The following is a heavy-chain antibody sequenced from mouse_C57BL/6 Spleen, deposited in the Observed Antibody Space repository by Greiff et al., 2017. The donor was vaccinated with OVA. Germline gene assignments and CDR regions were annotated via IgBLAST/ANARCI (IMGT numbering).Heavy chain of an antibody. J-gene: IGHJ2*01. D-gene: IGHD1-1*01. CDR2: ISSGRSTI. CDR3: ARGYYGSSHYFDY. CDR1: GFTFSDYG. Sequence: EVQGVESGGGLVKPGGSLKLSCAASGFTFSDYGMHWVRQAPEKGLEWVAYISSGRSTIYYADTVKGRFTISRDNAKNTLFLQMTSLRSEDTAMYYCARGYYGSSHYFDYWGQGTTLTVSS. V-gene: IGHV5-17*01.